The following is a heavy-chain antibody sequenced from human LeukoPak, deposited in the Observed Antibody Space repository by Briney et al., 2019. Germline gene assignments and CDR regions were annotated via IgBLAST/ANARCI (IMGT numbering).Heavy chain of an antibody. D-gene: IGHD6-13*01. J-gene: IGHJ5*02. V-gene: IGHV3-21*01. CDR2: ISSSSSYI. CDR3: AGGYSSSWYRFDP. Sequence: GGSLRLSCAASGFTFSSYSMNWVRQAPGEGLEWVSSISSSSSYIYYAGSVKGRFTISRDNAKNSLYLQMNSLRAEDTAVYYCAGGYSSSWYRFDPWGQGTLVTVSS. CDR1: GFTFSSYS.